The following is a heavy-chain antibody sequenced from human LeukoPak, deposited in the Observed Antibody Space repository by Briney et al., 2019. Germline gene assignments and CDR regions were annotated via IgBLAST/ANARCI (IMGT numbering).Heavy chain of an antibody. J-gene: IGHJ5*02. D-gene: IGHD2-8*02. V-gene: IGHV4-59*01. CDR1: GVSISSSS. CDR3: ARDASTGRAGYNWLDP. CDR2: IYYSGRP. Sequence: PSETLSLTCAVSGVSISSSSWSWIRQPPGKGLGWVGRIYYSGRPNYNPSLKSRVTLSIDTSKTQFSLTLTSVTAADTAVYYCARDASTGRAGYNWLDPSGQRTLVTVSS.